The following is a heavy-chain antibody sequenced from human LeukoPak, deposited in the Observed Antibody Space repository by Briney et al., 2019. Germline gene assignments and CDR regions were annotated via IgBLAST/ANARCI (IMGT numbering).Heavy chain of an antibody. CDR1: GFTFTSYS. D-gene: IGHD6-6*01. CDR3: ARGYGSSRGWY. Sequence: GGSLRLSCAASGFTFTSYSMNWVRQAPGKGLEWVSRINSDGSSTSYADSVKGRFTISRDNAKNTLYLQMNSLRAEDTAVYYCARGYGSSRGWYWGQGTLVTVSS. CDR2: INSDGSST. V-gene: IGHV3-74*01. J-gene: IGHJ4*02.